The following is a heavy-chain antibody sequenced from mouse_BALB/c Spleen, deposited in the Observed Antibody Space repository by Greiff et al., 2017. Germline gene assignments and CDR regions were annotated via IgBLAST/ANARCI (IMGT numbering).Heavy chain of an antibody. CDR1: GISITTGNYR. CDR2: IYYSGTI. CDR3: ARDSYYGNYGFFYGYFDV. D-gene: IGHD2-1*01. Sequence: EVKLVESGPGLVKPSQTVSLTCTVTGISITTGNYRWSWIRQFPGNKLEWIGYIYYSGTITYNPSLTSRTTITRDTSKNQFFLEMNSLTAEDTATYYCARDSYYGNYGFFYGYFDVWGAGTTVTVSS. J-gene: IGHJ1*01. V-gene: IGHV3-5*02.